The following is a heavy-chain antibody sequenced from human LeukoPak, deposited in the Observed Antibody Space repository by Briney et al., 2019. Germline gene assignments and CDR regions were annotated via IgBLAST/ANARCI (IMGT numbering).Heavy chain of an antibody. CDR1: GYTFTSYG. Sequence: GASVKVSCKASGYTFTSYGISWVRQAPGQGLEWMGWISAYNGNTNYAQKLQGRVTMTTDTSTSTAYMELRSLRSDDTAVYYCAREGRYGYNRYYFDYWGQGILVTSSS. D-gene: IGHD5-24*01. CDR2: ISAYNGNT. J-gene: IGHJ4*02. V-gene: IGHV1-18*01. CDR3: AREGRYGYNRYYFDY.